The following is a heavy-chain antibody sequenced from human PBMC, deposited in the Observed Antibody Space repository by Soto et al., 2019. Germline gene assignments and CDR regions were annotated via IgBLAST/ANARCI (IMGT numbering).Heavy chain of an antibody. D-gene: IGHD3-16*01. CDR1: GFTFSSYG. V-gene: IGHV3-30*18. Sequence: HPWGSQRLSWAASGFTFSSYGMHWVRQAPGKGLEWVAVISYDGSNKYYADSVKGRFTISRDNSKNTPYLQMNSLRAEDTAVYYCTKDQGSIMRYYGMDVWGQGTTVTVSS. J-gene: IGHJ6*02. CDR3: TKDQGSIMRYYGMDV. CDR2: ISYDGSNK.